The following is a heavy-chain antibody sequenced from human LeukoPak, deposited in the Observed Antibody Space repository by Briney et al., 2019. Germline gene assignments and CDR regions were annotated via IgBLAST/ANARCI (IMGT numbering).Heavy chain of an antibody. CDR2: ISYDGSNK. CDR1: GFTFSSYA. V-gene: IGHV3-30*04. J-gene: IGHJ4*02. CDR3: ARDPIVGATTYHLYYFDY. D-gene: IGHD1-26*01. Sequence: PGRSLRLSCAASGFTFSSYAMHWVRQAPGKGLEWVAVISYDGSNKYYADSVKGRFTISRDNSKNTLYLQMNSLRAEDTAVYYCARDPIVGATTYHLYYFDYWGQGTLATVSS.